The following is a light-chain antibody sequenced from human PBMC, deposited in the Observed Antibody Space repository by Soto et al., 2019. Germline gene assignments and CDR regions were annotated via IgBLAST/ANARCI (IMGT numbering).Light chain of an antibody. CDR2: LNNDGSH. V-gene: IGLV4-69*01. CDR3: QTWGTGSQF. Sequence: QSVLTQSPSASASLGASVKLTCTLSSGHSSYAIAWHQKQPGKGPRYLMDLNNDGSHTKGDGIPDRFSGSSSGANRFLIISSLQSEDEADYYCQTWGTGSQFFGGGTQLTVL. J-gene: IGLJ2*01. CDR1: SGHSSYA.